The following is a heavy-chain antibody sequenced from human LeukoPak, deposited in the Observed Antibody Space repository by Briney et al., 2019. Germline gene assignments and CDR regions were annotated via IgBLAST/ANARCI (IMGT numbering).Heavy chain of an antibody. Sequence: PGGSLRLSCAASGFTFSSYWMYWVRQAPGKGLVWASRISSDGITTNYAGAVKGRFTMSRDNAKNTLFLQMNTLRAEDTAVYYCVRDLGELPTYWGQGTLVTVSS. D-gene: IGHD1-26*01. CDR3: VRDLGELPTY. J-gene: IGHJ4*02. CDR1: GFTFSSYW. CDR2: ISSDGITT. V-gene: IGHV3-74*01.